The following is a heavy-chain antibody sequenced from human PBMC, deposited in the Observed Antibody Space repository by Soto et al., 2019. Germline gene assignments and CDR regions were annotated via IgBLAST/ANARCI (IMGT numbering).Heavy chain of an antibody. V-gene: IGHV5-10-1*01. J-gene: IGHJ6*02. Sequence: GESMKVCCKGSGYSCASYWVSWVRQMPGKGLEWMGRIDPSDSYTNYSPSFQGHVTISADKSISTAYLQWSSLKASGTAMYYFARQRITMVRGVIIGYYGMDVWSQGTSVTVSS. CDR3: ARQRITMVRGVIIGYYGMDV. D-gene: IGHD3-10*01. CDR1: GYSCASYW. CDR2: IDPSDSYT.